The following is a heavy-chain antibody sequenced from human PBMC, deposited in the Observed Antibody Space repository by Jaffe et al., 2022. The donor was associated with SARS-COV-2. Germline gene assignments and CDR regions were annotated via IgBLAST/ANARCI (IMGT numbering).Heavy chain of an antibody. V-gene: IGHV4-61*02. CDR1: GGSISSGSYY. D-gene: IGHD6-13*01. J-gene: IGHJ4*02. Sequence: QVQLQESGPGLVKPSQTLSLTCTVSGGSISSGSYYWSWIRQPAGKGLEWIGRIYTSGSTNYNPSLKSRVTISVDTSKNQFSLKLSSVTAADTAVYYCAREEPAAGIGFDYWGQGTLVTVSS. CDR3: AREEPAAGIGFDY. CDR2: IYTSGST.